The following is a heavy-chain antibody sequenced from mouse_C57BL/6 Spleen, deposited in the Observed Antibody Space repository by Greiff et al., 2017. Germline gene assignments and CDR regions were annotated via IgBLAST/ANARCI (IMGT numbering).Heavy chain of an antibody. CDR1: GYTFTSYW. CDR3: ARSSDGSYYFDY. D-gene: IGHD2-3*01. Sequence: VQLQQPGAELVKPGASVKLSCKASGYTFTSYWMQWVKQRPGQGLEWIGEIDPSDSYTNYNQKFKGKATLTVDTSSSTAYMQLSSLTSEDSAVYYCARSSDGSYYFDYWGQGTTLTVSS. CDR2: IDPSDSYT. J-gene: IGHJ2*01. V-gene: IGHV1-50*01.